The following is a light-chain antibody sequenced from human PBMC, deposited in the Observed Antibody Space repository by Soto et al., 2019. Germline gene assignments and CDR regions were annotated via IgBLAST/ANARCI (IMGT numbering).Light chain of an antibody. J-gene: IGKJ1*01. V-gene: IGKV3-20*01. CDR3: QQYGTSLTWT. CDR1: QSVSSSY. Sequence: EIVLTQSPGTLSLSPGERATLSCRASQSVSSSYLAWYQQKPGQAPRLLIYGASSRATGIPDRFSGSGSGTDFTLTISRLEPEDFAMYYCQQYGTSLTWTFGQGTQVAV. CDR2: GAS.